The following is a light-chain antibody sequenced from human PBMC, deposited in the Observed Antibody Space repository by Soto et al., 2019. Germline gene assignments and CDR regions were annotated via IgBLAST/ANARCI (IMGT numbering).Light chain of an antibody. Sequence: EVVLTQSPGTLSLSPGERATLSCRPSQSIGSSYLAWYQQKPGQAPRLLIYGASSRATGIPDRFSSGGSGTDFSLTISRLDPEDFAVYYCQQYSSSPITFGQGTRLEI. J-gene: IGKJ5*01. CDR1: QSIGSSY. CDR2: GAS. CDR3: QQYSSSPIT. V-gene: IGKV3-20*01.